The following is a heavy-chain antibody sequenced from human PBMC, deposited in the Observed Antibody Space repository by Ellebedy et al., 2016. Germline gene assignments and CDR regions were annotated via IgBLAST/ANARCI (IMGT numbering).Heavy chain of an antibody. CDR1: GGSICSSSYY. CDR3: ARIGYYYYGMDV. CDR2: IYYSGST. Sequence: SETLSLXXTVSGGSICSSSYYWGWIRQPPGKGLEWIGSIYYSGSTYYNPSLKSRVTISVDTSKNHFSLKLSSLTAADTAVYYCARIGYYYYGMDVWGQGTTVTVSS. J-gene: IGHJ6*02. V-gene: IGHV4-39*07.